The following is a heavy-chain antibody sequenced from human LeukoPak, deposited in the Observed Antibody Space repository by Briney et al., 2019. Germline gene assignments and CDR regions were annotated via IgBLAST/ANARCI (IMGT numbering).Heavy chain of an antibody. CDR2: IDPDTGDT. Sequence: ASVKVSCKPSGYTFIDHYLHWVRQAPGQGLESMEWIDPDTGDTNYPQKFQGRLTMTRDTSSSTAYMELNRLRSDDTAVYYCARAGHNSDSGGYDFWGLGTLVTVSS. V-gene: IGHV1-2*02. J-gene: IGHJ4*02. CDR3: ARAGHNSDSGGYDF. D-gene: IGHD3-22*01. CDR1: GYTFIDHY.